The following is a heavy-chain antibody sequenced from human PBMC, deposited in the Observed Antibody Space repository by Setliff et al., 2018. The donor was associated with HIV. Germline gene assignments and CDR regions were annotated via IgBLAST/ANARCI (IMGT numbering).Heavy chain of an antibody. CDR1: GGSISSYY. D-gene: IGHD2-8*02. CDR3: ARVSSTYWYSIFRNYYYHMDV. Sequence: PSETLSLTCTVSGGSISSYYWSWIRQPPGKGLEWIGYIYYSGSTNYNPSLKSRVTIPVDTSKTQFSPKLSSVTAADTAVYYCARVSSTYWYSIFRNYYYHMDVWGKGTTVTVSS. CDR2: IYYSGST. V-gene: IGHV4-59*12. J-gene: IGHJ6*03.